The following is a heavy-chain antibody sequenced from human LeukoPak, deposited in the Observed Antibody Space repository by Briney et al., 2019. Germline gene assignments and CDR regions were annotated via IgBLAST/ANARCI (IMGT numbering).Heavy chain of an antibody. D-gene: IGHD5-24*01. V-gene: IGHV3-74*03. CDR3: ARGRFRDGYNPDY. J-gene: IGHJ4*02. CDR1: GFTFSSHW. CDR2: LNPDGGGT. Sequence: GGSLRLSCAASGFTFSSHWMHWVRQDPGKGLVWVSRLNPDGGGTTYADSVKGRFTISRDNAKSTLYLQMNSLQAEDTALYYCARGRFRDGYNPDYWGQRTLVTVSS.